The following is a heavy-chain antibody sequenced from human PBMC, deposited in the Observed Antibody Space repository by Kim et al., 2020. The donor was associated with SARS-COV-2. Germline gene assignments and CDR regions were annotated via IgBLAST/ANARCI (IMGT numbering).Heavy chain of an antibody. D-gene: IGHD5-18*01. J-gene: IGHJ4*02. CDR2: IYYSGST. V-gene: IGHV4-39*01. CDR1: GGSISSSSYY. Sequence: SETLSLTCTVSGGSISSSSYYWGWIRQPPGKGLEWIGSIYYSGSTYYNPSLKSRVTISVDTSKNQFSLKLSSVTAADTAVYYCATQIQLWPRGRDYWGQGTLVTVSS. CDR3: ATQIQLWPRGRDY.